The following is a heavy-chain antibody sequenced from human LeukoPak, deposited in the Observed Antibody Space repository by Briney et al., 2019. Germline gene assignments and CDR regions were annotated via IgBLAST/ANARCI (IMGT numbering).Heavy chain of an antibody. Sequence: PGRSLRLSCAASGFTFSSYGMHWVRQAPGKGLEWAAVISYDGSNKYYADSVKGRSTISRDNSKNTLYLQMNSLRAEDTAVYYCAKGGGYESAGDYWGQGTLVTVSS. J-gene: IGHJ4*02. CDR1: GFTFSSYG. CDR3: AKGGGYESAGDY. V-gene: IGHV3-30*18. CDR2: ISYDGSNK. D-gene: IGHD5-12*01.